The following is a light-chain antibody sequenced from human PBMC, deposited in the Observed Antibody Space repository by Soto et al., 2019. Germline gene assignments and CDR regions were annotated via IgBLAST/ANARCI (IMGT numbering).Light chain of an antibody. J-gene: IGKJ5*01. V-gene: IGKV3-15*01. CDR1: QNVGSD. CDR3: QQSNNWPRT. CDR2: GAS. Sequence: EIVMTQSPATLSVSPGERATLSCRASQNVGSDLVWYQQEPGQAPRLLIYGASSRATGIPARFSGSGSGTEFTLTISSLQSEDFAVYYCQQSNNWPRTFGQGTRLEIK.